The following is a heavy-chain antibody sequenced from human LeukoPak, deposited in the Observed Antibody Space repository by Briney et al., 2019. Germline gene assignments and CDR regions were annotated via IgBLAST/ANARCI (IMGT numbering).Heavy chain of an antibody. CDR3: ARGPGGYCSSTSCPTIDY. V-gene: IGHV4-34*01. D-gene: IGHD2-2*01. Sequence: SETLSLTCAVYGGSFSGYYWSWIRQPPGKGLEWIGDIYYSGSTYDNPSLKSRVTISLDTSKNQFSLKLSSVTAADTAVYYCARGPGGYCSSTSCPTIDYWGQGTLVTVSS. CDR1: GGSFSGYY. CDR2: IYYSGST. J-gene: IGHJ4*02.